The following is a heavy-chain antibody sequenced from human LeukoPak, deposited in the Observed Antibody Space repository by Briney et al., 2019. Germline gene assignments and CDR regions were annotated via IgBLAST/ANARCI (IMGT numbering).Heavy chain of an antibody. D-gene: IGHD6-6*01. CDR3: ARETSIAARRNDAFDI. Sequence: SVKVTCKATGGTYSSYAISWVRPAPGQGVAGVGGIIPIFGTANYAQKFQGRVTITTDESTSTAYMELSSLRSEDTAVYYCARETSIAARRNDAFDIWGQGTMVTVSS. CDR2: IIPIFGTA. V-gene: IGHV1-69*05. CDR1: GGTYSSYA. J-gene: IGHJ3*02.